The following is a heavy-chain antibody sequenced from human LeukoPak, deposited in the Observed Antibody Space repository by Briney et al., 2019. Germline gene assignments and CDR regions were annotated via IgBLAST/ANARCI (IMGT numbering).Heavy chain of an antibody. CDR1: GGTFSSYA. D-gene: IGHD3-9*01. Sequence: SVKVSCKASGGTFSSYAISWVRQAPGQGLEWMGGIIPIFGTANYAQKFQGRVTTTADESTSTAYMELSSLRSEDTAVYYCASDPSVLRYFDWPDYFDYWGQGTLVTVSS. J-gene: IGHJ4*02. V-gene: IGHV1-69*01. CDR2: IIPIFGTA. CDR3: ASDPSVLRYFDWPDYFDY.